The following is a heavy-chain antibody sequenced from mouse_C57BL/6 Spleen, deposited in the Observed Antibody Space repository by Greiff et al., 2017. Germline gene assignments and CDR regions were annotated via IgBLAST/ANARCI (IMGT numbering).Heavy chain of an antibody. V-gene: IGHV1-54*01. CDR1: GYAFTNYL. CDR2: INPGSGGT. J-gene: IGHJ2*01. CDR3: ARSPGDYFDY. Sequence: VQLQQSGAELVRPGTSVKVSCKASGYAFTNYLIEWVKQRPGQGLEWIGVINPGSGGTNYNEKFKGKAPLTADKSSSTAYMQLSSLTSEDSAVYFCARSPGDYFDYWGQGTTLTVSS.